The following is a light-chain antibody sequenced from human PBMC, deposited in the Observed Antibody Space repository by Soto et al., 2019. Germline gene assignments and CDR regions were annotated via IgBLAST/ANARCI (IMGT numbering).Light chain of an antibody. Sequence: DIQMTQSPSSLSASVGDRVTITCRASQGISNDLDWYQQKAGKAPKLLIYKASTLKSGVPSRFSGRGSGTEFTLTISSLQPDDFATYYCQHYNSYSEAFGQGTKVDIK. CDR2: KAS. V-gene: IGKV1-5*03. CDR3: QHYNSYSEA. J-gene: IGKJ1*01. CDR1: QGISND.